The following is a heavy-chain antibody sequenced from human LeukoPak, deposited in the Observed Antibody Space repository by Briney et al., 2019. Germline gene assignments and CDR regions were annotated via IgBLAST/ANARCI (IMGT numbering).Heavy chain of an antibody. V-gene: IGHV1-69*10. Sequence: SVKVSCKASGGTFSSYAISWVRQAPGQGLEWMGLRIPIFGIANYPQKFQGRVTITADKSTSTAYMELSSLRSEDTAVYSCAREDISTVATGTSGMDVWGQGTTVTVSS. CDR2: RIPIFGIA. CDR1: GGTFSSYA. CDR3: AREDISTVATGTSGMDV. J-gene: IGHJ6*02. D-gene: IGHD4-23*01.